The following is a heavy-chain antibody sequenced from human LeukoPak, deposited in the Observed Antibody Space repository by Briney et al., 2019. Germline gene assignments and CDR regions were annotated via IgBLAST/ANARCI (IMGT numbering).Heavy chain of an antibody. CDR2: INPNSGGT. D-gene: IGHD2-15*01. CDR1: GYTFTGYY. Sequence: ASVKVSCKASGYTFTGYYMHWVRQAPGQGLEWMGWINPNSGGTNYAQKFQGRVTMTRDTSISTAYMELSRLRSDDTAVYYCAGGLTRYCSGGSCYTRNGYFDYWGQGTLVTVSS. CDR3: AGGLTRYCSGGSCYTRNGYFDY. V-gene: IGHV1-2*02. J-gene: IGHJ4*02.